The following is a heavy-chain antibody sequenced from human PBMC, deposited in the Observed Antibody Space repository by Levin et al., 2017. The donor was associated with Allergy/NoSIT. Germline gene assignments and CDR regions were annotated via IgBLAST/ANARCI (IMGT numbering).Heavy chain of an antibody. D-gene: IGHD3-10*01. CDR3: ARGGRYYYGSGSYYWFDP. Sequence: PSETLSLTCAVSGGSISSGGYSWSWIRQPPGKGLEWIGYIYHSGSTYYNPSLKSRVTISVDRSKNQFSLKLSSVTAADTAVYYCARGGRYYYGSGSYYWFDPWGQGTLVTVSS. J-gene: IGHJ5*02. CDR2: IYHSGST. CDR1: GGSISSGGYS. V-gene: IGHV4-30-2*01.